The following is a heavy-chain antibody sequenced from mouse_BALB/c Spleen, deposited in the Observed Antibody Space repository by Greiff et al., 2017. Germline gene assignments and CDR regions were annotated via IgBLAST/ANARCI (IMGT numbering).Heavy chain of an antibody. CDR1: GYSFTSYW. CDR3: ARSGSPYAMDY. CDR2: IDPSDSET. V-gene: IGHV1S127*01. D-gene: IGHD3-1*01. J-gene: IGHJ4*01. Sequence: QVQLQQSGPQLVRPGASVKISCKASGYSFTSYWMHWVKQRLGQGLEWIGMIDPSDSETRLNQKFKDKATLTVDKSSSTAYMQLSSPTSEDSAVYYCARSGSPYAMDYWGQGTSVTVSS.